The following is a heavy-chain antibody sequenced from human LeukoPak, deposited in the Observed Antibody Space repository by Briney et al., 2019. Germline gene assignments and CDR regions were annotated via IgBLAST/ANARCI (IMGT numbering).Heavy chain of an antibody. CDR3: ARDPVVVVPAAMRFDP. D-gene: IGHD2-2*01. J-gene: IGHJ5*02. Sequence: GASVKVSCKASGYTFTGYYMHWVRQAPGQGLEWMGWINPNSGGTNYAQKFQGRVTMTRATSISTAYMELSRLRSDDTAVYYCARDPVVVVPAAMRFDPWGQGTLVTVSS. CDR1: GYTFTGYY. V-gene: IGHV1-2*02. CDR2: INPNSGGT.